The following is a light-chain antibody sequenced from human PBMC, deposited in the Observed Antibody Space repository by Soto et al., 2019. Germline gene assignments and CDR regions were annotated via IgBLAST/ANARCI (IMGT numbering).Light chain of an antibody. CDR1: ETVTGKY. Sequence: EIVLTQSPGTLSLSPADRATLSCRPSETVTGKYLAWYQQKVGQAPRLLIFAASNRATGIPDRFSGSGSGTDFTLTISRLEPEDFAMYFCQQYSSPPQTFGQGTKVEIK. V-gene: IGKV3-20*01. J-gene: IGKJ1*01. CDR2: AAS. CDR3: QQYSSPPQT.